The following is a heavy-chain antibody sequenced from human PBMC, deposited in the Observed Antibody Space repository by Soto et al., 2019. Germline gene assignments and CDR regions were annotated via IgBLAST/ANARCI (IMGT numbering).Heavy chain of an antibody. D-gene: IGHD6-6*01. CDR3: ARGAGAARPRYFDL. CDR2: IIPIFGTA. V-gene: IGHV1-69*13. Sequence: SVKVSCKASGGTFSSYAISWVRQAPGQGLEWMGGIIPIFGTANYAQKFQGRVTITADESTSTAYMELSSLRSEDTAVYYCARGAGAARPRYFDLWGRGTLVTVSS. J-gene: IGHJ2*01. CDR1: GGTFSSYA.